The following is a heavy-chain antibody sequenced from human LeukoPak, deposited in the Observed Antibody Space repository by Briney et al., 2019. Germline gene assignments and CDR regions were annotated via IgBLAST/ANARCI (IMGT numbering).Heavy chain of an antibody. CDR3: ARDVNGDYDY. D-gene: IGHD4-17*01. Sequence: GGSLRLSCAASGFTFSNYAMHWVRQAPGKGLEWMSVISYDGRNKYFADSVKGRFTLSRDNAKNSLYLQMNSLRAEDTAVYYCARDVNGDYDYWGQGTLVTVSS. V-gene: IGHV3-30*04. CDR2: ISYDGRNK. CDR1: GFTFSNYA. J-gene: IGHJ4*02.